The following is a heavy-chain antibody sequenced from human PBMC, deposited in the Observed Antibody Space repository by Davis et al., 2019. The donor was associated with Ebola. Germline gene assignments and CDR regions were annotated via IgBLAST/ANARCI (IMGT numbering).Heavy chain of an antibody. J-gene: IGHJ6*02. CDR1: GGSFSGYY. V-gene: IGHV4-34*01. D-gene: IGHD3-10*01. CDR3: ARGGVRVRYYYYGMDV. Sequence: SETLSLTCAVYGGSFSGYYWSWIRQPPGKGLEWIGEINHSGSTNYNPSLKSRVTISVDTSKNQFSLKLSSVTAADTAVYYCARGGVRVRYYYYGMDVWCQGTTVTVSS. CDR2: INHSGST.